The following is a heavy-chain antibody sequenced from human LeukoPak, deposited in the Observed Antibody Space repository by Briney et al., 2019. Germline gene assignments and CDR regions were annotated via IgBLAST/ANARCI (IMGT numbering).Heavy chain of an antibody. CDR2: VSSSGGDT. D-gene: IGHD3-3*01. J-gene: IGHJ4*02. V-gene: IGHV3-21*01. CDR1: GFTFSSYG. Sequence: GGSLRLSCAASGFTFSSYGMNWVRQAPGKGLEWVSAVSSSGGDTWHADSVKGRFTISRDNAKNSLYLQMDSLRAEDTAMYYCAREDDFWSGYWGQGTLVTVSS. CDR3: AREDDFWSGY.